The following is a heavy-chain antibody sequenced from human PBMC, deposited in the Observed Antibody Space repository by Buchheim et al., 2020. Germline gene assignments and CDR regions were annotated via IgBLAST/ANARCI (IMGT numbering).Heavy chain of an antibody. V-gene: IGHV3-7*01. D-gene: IGHD2-15*01. Sequence: EVQLVESGGGLGRPGGSLRLSCVASGFNFGTLWMSWVRQVPGKGLEWVANINQNGGEKYYVDSVEGRFTISRDNAKNSLYLQMSSLRVEDTAVYYCARAPDCGGGSCNSYHYYGMDVWGQGT. CDR2: INQNGGEK. CDR3: ARAPDCGGGSCNSYHYYGMDV. CDR1: GFNFGTLW. J-gene: IGHJ6*02.